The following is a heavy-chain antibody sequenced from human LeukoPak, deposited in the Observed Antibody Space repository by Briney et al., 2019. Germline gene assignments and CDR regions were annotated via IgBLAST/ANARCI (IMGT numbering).Heavy chain of an antibody. CDR2: ISGRNNGEYT. Sequence: GGSLRLSCGASGFTFSTYWMSWVRQAPGKGLEWVSSISGRNNGEYTYYADSVEGRFTISRDSSKNTVYLHMNSLRGEDTAVYYCARGTSGAYYQFDYWGQGALVTVSS. J-gene: IGHJ4*02. V-gene: IGHV3-23*01. CDR3: ARGTSGAYYQFDY. CDR1: GFTFSTYW. D-gene: IGHD1-26*01.